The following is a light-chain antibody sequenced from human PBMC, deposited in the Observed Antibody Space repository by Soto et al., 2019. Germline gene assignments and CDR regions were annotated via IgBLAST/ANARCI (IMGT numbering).Light chain of an antibody. CDR2: EVS. J-gene: IGLJ3*02. CDR1: NSDVGGYNY. V-gene: IGLV2-14*01. Sequence: QSALTQPASVSGSPGQSITISCTGTNSDVGGYNYVSWYQQHPAKAPKLMIYEVSNRPSGVSNRFSGSKSGSTASLTISGLQAEDEADYYCCSYTTNSAWVFGGGTKLTVL. CDR3: CSYTTNSAWV.